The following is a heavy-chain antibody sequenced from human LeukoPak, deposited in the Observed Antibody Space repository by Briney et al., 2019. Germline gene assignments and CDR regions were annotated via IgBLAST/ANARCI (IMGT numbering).Heavy chain of an antibody. Sequence: GASVKVSCKASGYTFINYIISWVRQAPGQGLEWMGWISPFSAEPNYAQKFQGRVTMTTDTSTNTAYMELTSLRSDDTAVYYCARDGQYSGYDSKFDYWGQGTLVTVSS. V-gene: IGHV1-18*01. D-gene: IGHD5-12*01. CDR1: GYTFINYI. CDR3: ARDGQYSGYDSKFDY. J-gene: IGHJ4*02. CDR2: ISPFSAEP.